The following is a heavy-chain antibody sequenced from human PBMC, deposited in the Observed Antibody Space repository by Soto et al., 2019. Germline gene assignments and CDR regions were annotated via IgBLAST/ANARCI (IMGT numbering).Heavy chain of an antibody. CDR2: IIPIFGTA. CDR3: ASSRVAGTIEY. CDR1: GGTFSSYA. Sequence: SVKVSCKASGGTFSSYAISWVRQAPGQGLEWMGGIIPIFGTANYAQKFQGRVTITADESTSTAYMELGSLRSEDTAVYYCASSRVAGTIEYWGQGTLVTVSS. V-gene: IGHV1-69*13. J-gene: IGHJ4*02. D-gene: IGHD6-19*01.